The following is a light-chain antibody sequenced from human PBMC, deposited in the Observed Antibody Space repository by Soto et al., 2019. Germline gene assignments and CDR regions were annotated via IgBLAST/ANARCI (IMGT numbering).Light chain of an antibody. CDR2: DVS. V-gene: IGLV2-14*01. Sequence: QSVLTQPASVSGSPGQSITLSCTGTSSDVGGYNYVSWYQQHPGKAPKLMIYDVSNRPSGVSNRFSGSKSGNTASLTISGLQAEDEADYYCSSYTSSSTRVFGTGTKVT. J-gene: IGLJ1*01. CDR1: SSDVGGYNY. CDR3: SSYTSSSTRV.